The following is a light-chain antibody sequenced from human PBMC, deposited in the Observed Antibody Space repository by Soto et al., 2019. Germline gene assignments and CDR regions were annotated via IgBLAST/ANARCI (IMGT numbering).Light chain of an antibody. Sequence: QSVLTQPPSASGTPGQSGTISCSGSSSNIGSDYVYWFQLLPGTAPRLLIYRDVQRPSGVSDRFSGSESGTSGSLAISGLPTEDEADYYCAAWDDTLSGWVFGGGTKLTVL. V-gene: IGLV1-47*01. J-gene: IGLJ3*02. CDR1: SSNIGSDY. CDR3: AAWDDTLSGWV. CDR2: RDV.